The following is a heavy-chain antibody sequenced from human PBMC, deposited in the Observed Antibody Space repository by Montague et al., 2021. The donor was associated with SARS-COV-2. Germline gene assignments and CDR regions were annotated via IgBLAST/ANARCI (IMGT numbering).Heavy chain of an antibody. J-gene: IGHJ4*02. Sequence: SETLSLTCTVSSDSFSSSDWWCWVRQPPGKGLYWIEDISHGGTTNYKSSLKRRNTMSIAKSKNPFSLKLTSVTAADTAVYYCAGEAKAVSVRLDSWGQGTLVTVSS. D-gene: IGHD6-19*01. CDR2: ISHGGTT. V-gene: IGHV4-4*02. CDR3: AGEAKAVSVRLDS. CDR1: SDSFSSSDW.